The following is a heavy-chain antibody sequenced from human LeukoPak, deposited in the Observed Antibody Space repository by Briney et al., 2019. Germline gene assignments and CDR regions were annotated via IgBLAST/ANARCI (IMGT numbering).Heavy chain of an antibody. CDR2: IYYSGST. J-gene: IGHJ5*02. CDR3: ARHPAYYYDSSGYYGDWFDP. V-gene: IGHV4-39*01. Sequence: SETLSLTCTVSGGSISSSSYYWGWIRQPPGKGLEWIGSIYYSGSTYYNPSLKRRVTISVDTSKNQFSLKLSSVTAADTAVYYCARHPAYYYDSSGYYGDWFDPWGQGTLVTVSS. CDR1: GGSISSSSYY. D-gene: IGHD3-22*01.